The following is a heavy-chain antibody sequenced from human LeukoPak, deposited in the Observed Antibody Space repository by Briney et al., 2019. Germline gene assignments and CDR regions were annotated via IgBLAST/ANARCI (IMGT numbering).Heavy chain of an antibody. D-gene: IGHD3-22*01. Sequence: SETLSLTCAVYGGSFSGYYWSWIRQPPGKGLEWIGEINHSGSTNYNPSLKSRVTISVDTSKNQFSRKLSSVTAADTAVYYCASEPHYYDSSGSNFDYWGQGTLVTVSS. CDR1: GGSFSGYY. CDR3: ASEPHYYDSSGSNFDY. CDR2: INHSGST. V-gene: IGHV4-34*01. J-gene: IGHJ4*02.